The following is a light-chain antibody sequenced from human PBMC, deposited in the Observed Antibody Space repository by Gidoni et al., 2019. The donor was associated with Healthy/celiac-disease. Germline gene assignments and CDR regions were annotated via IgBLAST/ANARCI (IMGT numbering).Light chain of an antibody. CDR2: LGS. V-gene: IGKV2-28*01. Sequence: DIVMTQSPLSLPVTPGEPASISCRSSQSLLHSNGYNYLDWYLQKPGQSPQLLIYLGSNRASGVPDRFSGSGSGTDFTLKISRVEAEDVGVYYCMQASTFXGXTKVEIK. J-gene: IGKJ4*01. CDR3: MQAST. CDR1: QSLLHSNGYNY.